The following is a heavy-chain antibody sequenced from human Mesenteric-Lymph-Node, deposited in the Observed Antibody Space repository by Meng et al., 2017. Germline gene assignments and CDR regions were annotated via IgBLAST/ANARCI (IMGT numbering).Heavy chain of an antibody. Sequence: SLKISCAASGFTFSSYWMHWVRQAPGKGLEWVSGISWNSGYIGYADSVKGRFTISRDNAKNSLYLQMNSLRPEDTGLYYCAKGALDTDVDRTLAALFDPWGQGTLVTGSS. CDR2: ISWNSGYI. D-gene: IGHD5-12*01. J-gene: IGHJ5*02. CDR1: GFTFSSYW. V-gene: IGHV3-9*01. CDR3: AKGALDTDVDRTLAALFDP.